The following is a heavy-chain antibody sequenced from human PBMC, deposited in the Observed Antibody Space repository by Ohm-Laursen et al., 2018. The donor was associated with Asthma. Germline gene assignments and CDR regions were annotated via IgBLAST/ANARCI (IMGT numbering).Heavy chain of an antibody. Sequence: SLRLSCAASGFTFSSSYMVWVRQVPGKGLECISYITPSSSPIHYSDSVKGRFTISRENAKNSLYLQMNSLRAEDTAVYYCARENIHHADYWGQGTLVTVSS. CDR3: ARENIHHADY. CDR2: ITPSSSPI. V-gene: IGHV3-48*01. CDR1: GFTFSSSY. J-gene: IGHJ4*02. D-gene: IGHD2/OR15-2a*01.